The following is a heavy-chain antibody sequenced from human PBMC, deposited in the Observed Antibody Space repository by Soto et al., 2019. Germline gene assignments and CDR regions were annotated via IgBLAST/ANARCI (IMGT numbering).Heavy chain of an antibody. Sequence: GGSLRLSCVASGFTLSTYAMSWVRQAPGKGLEWVSGITGSGGSTYYADSVKGRFTISRDNSKNTLYLQMNSLRAEDTAVYYCAREIGHGDFDYWGQGTLVTVSS. D-gene: IGHD4-17*01. J-gene: IGHJ4*02. CDR3: AREIGHGDFDY. CDR1: GFTLSTYA. V-gene: IGHV3-23*01. CDR2: ITGSGGST.